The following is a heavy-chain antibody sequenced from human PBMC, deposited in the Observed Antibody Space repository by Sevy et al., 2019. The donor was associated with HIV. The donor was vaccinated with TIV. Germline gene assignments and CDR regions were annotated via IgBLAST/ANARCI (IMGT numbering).Heavy chain of an antibody. D-gene: IGHD4-17*01. CDR3: AKRGDYGDFSLDY. CDR1: GFTFFSYG. J-gene: IGHJ4*02. Sequence: GGSLRLSCAASGFTFFSYGMHWVRQAPGKGLEWVAFIRYDGSNKYYADSMKGRFTISRDNSKNTLYLQMNSLRAEDTAVYYCAKRGDYGDFSLDYWGQGTLVTVSS. V-gene: IGHV3-30*02. CDR2: IRYDGSNK.